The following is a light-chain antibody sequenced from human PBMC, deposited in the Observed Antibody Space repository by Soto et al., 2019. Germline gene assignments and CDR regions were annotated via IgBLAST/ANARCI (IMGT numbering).Light chain of an antibody. CDR1: TSDIGSYDY. J-gene: IGLJ1*01. CDR2: EVN. V-gene: IGLV2-8*01. CDR3: TSYTGDDFTFI. Sequence: QSALTQPPSASGSLGQSVTISCTGTTSDIGSYDYVSWYQQHPGRAPKLIIFEVNKRPSGVPDRFSGSKSGNPASLIVSGLQPDDEAEYHCTSYTGDDFTFIFGTGTKVTVL.